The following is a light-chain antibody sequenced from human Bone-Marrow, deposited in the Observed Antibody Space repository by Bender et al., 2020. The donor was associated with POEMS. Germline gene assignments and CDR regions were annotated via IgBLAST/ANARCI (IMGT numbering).Light chain of an antibody. CDR3: QSSDSTNSYVI. CDR2: KDT. Sequence: SYELTQPPSVSVSPGQTARITCSGDELPNQYSFWYQLKPGQAPVLLIYKDTERPSGIPERFSGSSSGTTVTLTIGGVQAEDEADYHCQSSDSTNSYVIFGGGTRLTVL. J-gene: IGLJ2*01. CDR1: ELPNQY. V-gene: IGLV3-25*02.